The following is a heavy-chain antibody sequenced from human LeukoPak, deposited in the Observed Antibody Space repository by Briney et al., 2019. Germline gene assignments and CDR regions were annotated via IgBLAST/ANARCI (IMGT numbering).Heavy chain of an antibody. V-gene: IGHV3-23*01. J-gene: IGHJ4*02. D-gene: IGHD3-10*01. Sequence: GGSLRLSCAASGFTFSSYAMSWVRQAPGKGLEWVSAISGSGGSTYYADSVKGRFTISRDNSKNTLYLQMNSLRAEDTAVYYCAKEEGYYGSGSYYSGVPYYFDYWGQGTLVTVSS. CDR3: AKEEGYYGSGSYYSGVPYYFDY. CDR2: ISGSGGST. CDR1: GFTFSSYA.